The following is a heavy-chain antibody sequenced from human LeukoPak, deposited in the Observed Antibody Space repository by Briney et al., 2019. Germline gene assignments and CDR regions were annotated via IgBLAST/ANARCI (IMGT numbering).Heavy chain of an antibody. Sequence: PGGSLRLSCAASGYSFSSYWIAWVRQMPGKGLEWMGIIYPSDSDTRYSPSFQGQVTISADKSISTAYLQWSSLKASDSGMYYCARRGVGGDGYNDYWGQGTLVTVSS. V-gene: IGHV5-51*01. D-gene: IGHD5-24*01. CDR1: GYSFSSYW. CDR2: IYPSDSDT. CDR3: ARRGVGGDGYNDY. J-gene: IGHJ4*02.